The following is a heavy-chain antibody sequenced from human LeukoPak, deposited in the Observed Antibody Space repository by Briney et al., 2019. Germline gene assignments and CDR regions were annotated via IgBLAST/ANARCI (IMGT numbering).Heavy chain of an antibody. CDR3: ARGRVSSSTWYSTYYYYFYMDV. CDR2: VDHTGST. V-gene: IGHV4-59*01. J-gene: IGHJ6*03. Sequence: SETLSLTCTVSDEAITMYYWTWIRQPPGEGLEWIGYVDHTGSTKFNPSLNGRVSISRDTSNNFFSLRLRSVTAADTAVYFCARGRVSSSTWYSTYYYYFYMDVWGKGTTVTVSS. CDR1: DEAITMYY. D-gene: IGHD1-1*01.